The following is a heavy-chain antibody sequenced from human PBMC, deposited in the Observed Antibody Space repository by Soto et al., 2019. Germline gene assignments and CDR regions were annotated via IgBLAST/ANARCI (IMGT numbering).Heavy chain of an antibody. D-gene: IGHD6-19*01. CDR1: GYTFTGYY. Sequence: ASVKVSCKASGYTFTGYYIHWVRQAPGQGLEWMGWVNPNSGGTNYAQKFQGWVTMTRDTSISTAYMELSRLRSDDTAVYYCVTSRVSIAVAGETEYYFDYWGQGALVTVSS. CDR3: VTSRVSIAVAGETEYYFDY. CDR2: VNPNSGGT. J-gene: IGHJ4*02. V-gene: IGHV1-2*04.